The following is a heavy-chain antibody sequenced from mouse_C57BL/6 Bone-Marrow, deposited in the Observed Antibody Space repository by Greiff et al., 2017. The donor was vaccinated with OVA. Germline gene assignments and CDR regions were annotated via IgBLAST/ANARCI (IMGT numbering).Heavy chain of an antibody. CDR1: GFTFSDYY. V-gene: IGHV5-12*01. CDR3: ARPPYYGSSFRCFDV. Sequence: EVKVVESGGGLVQPGGSLKLSCAASGFTFSDYYMYWVRQTPEKRLEWVAYISNGGGSTYYPDTVKGRFTISRDNAKNTLYLQMSRLKSEDTAMYYCARPPYYGSSFRCFDVWGTGTTVTVSS. J-gene: IGHJ1*03. CDR2: ISNGGGST. D-gene: IGHD1-1*01.